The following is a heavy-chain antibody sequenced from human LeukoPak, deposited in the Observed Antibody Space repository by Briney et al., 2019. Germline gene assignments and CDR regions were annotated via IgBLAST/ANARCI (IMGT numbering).Heavy chain of an antibody. CDR3: ARSDDYYGSGSYSFDY. J-gene: IGHJ4*02. CDR1: GFTFDDYG. D-gene: IGHD3-10*01. Sequence: GGSLRLSCAASGFTFDDYGMSWVRQAPGKGLEGFSGINWNGGSTGYADSVKGRFTISRDNAKNSLYLQMNSLRAEDTALYYCARSDDYYGSGSYSFDYWGQGTLVTVSS. CDR2: INWNGGST. V-gene: IGHV3-20*04.